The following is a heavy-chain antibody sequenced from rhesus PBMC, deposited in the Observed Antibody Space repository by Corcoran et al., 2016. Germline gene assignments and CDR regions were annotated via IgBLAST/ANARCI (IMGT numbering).Heavy chain of an antibody. D-gene: IGHD3-9*01. CDR3: ARRDYEDDYGYLATQFDF. Sequence: QVQLQESGPGLVKPSETLSLTCAVSGGSISGGYGWSWIRQPPGKGLEWIGHIFGSIGSTYYNPSLKSRVTISRDTSKNQFSLKLSSVTAADTAVYYCARRDYEDDYGYLATQFDFWGQGLRVTVSS. J-gene: IGHJ3*01. CDR1: GGSISGGYG. CDR2: IFGSIGST. V-gene: IGHV4S7*01.